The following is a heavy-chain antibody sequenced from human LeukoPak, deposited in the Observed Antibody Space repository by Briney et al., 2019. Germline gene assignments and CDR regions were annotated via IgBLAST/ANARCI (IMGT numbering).Heavy chain of an antibody. CDR2: MNPKSGNT. Sequence: GASVKVSCKASGYTFTGYYMHWVRQATGQGLEWMGWMNPKSGNTGYAQKFQGRVTITRNTSISTAYMEVNSLRSEDTAVYYCARAPSWNDNRYNYYYMDVWGKGTTVTVSS. CDR1: GYTFTGYY. D-gene: IGHD1-1*01. CDR3: ARAPSWNDNRYNYYYMDV. V-gene: IGHV1-8*03. J-gene: IGHJ6*03.